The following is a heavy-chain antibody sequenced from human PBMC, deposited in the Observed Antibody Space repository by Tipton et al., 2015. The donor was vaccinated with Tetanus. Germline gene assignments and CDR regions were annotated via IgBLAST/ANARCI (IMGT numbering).Heavy chain of an antibody. V-gene: IGHV4-34*01. CDR2: INHSGST. CDR3: ARVGGNYYYDSSGGLDY. J-gene: IGHJ4*02. Sequence: TLSLTCAVYGGSFSGYYWSWIRQPPGKGLEWIGEINHSGSTNYNPSLKSRVTISVDTSKNQFSLKLSSVTAADTAVYYCARVGGNYYYDSSGGLDYWGQGTLVTVSS. D-gene: IGHD3-22*01. CDR1: GGSFSGYY.